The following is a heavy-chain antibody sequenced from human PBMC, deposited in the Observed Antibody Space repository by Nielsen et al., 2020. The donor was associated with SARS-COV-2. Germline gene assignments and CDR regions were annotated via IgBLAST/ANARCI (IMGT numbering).Heavy chain of an antibody. V-gene: IGHV1-46*01. CDR2: INTTAGST. D-gene: IGHD6-13*01. J-gene: IGHJ4*02. CDR1: GYTFTSYY. CDR3: ARSAAGGKNFDS. Sequence: ASVKVSCKASGYTFTSYYLHWVRQAPGQGLEWMGIINTTAGSTTYAQKFQGRVTMTRDTSTHTVFMELSSLRSEDTAVFYCARSAAGGKNFDSCGQGTLVTVSS.